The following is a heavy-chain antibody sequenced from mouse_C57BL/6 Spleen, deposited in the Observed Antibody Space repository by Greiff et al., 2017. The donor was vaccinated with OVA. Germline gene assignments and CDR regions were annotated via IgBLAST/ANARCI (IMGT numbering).Heavy chain of an antibody. CDR1: GFSINSDCY. CDR2: TFYSGIT. V-gene: IGHV3-3*01. D-gene: IGHD4-1*01. CDR3: ARGGLTVGAMDY. J-gene: IGHJ4*01. Sequence: EVMLVESGPSLVRPSQTLSLTCTVTGFSINSDCYWIWIRQFPGNKLEYIGYTFYSGITYYNPSLESRTYITRDTSKNQFSLKLSSVTTEDTATYYCARGGLTVGAMDYWGQGTSVTVSS.